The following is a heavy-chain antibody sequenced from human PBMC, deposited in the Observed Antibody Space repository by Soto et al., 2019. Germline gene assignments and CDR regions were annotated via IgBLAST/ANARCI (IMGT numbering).Heavy chain of an antibody. V-gene: IGHV4-34*01. CDR1: GGSFSGYY. D-gene: IGHD2-2*01. CDR2: INHSGST. Sequence: PSETLSLTCAVYGGSFSGYYWSWIRQPPGKGLEWIGEINHSGSTNYNPSLKSRVTISVDTSKNQFSLKLSSVTAADTAVYYCARGIPTRFYCSSTSCPTGFDYWGQGTLVTVSS. J-gene: IGHJ4*02. CDR3: ARGIPTRFYCSSTSCPTGFDY.